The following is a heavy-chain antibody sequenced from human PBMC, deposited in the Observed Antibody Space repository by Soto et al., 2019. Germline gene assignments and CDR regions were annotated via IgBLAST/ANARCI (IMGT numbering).Heavy chain of an antibody. CDR3: ARWGNWKVADY. Sequence: QVLLVQSGGGVVQTGRSLRLSCTASGFSFSSHGMHWVRQAPGKGLEWVAVIWYDGSEKYYRDSVKGRFTISRDNSKNTLYLQMNSLRVEDTAVYYCARWGNWKVADYWGQGTLVSVSS. J-gene: IGHJ4*02. D-gene: IGHD1-1*01. V-gene: IGHV3-33*01. CDR2: IWYDGSEK. CDR1: GFSFSSHG.